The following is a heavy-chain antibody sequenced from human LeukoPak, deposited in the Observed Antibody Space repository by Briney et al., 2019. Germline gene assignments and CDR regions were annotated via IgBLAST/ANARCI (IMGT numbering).Heavy chain of an antibody. CDR3: ARVLASDSDYYDYGMDV. CDR1: GGSISSFY. Sequence: SETLPLTCTVSGGSISSFYWSWIRQPPGKGLEWIGYIYHSGTTYYNPSLKSRVTISVDTSKNQFSLKLSSVTAADTAEYYCARVLASDSDYYDYGMDVWGQGTTVTVSS. J-gene: IGHJ6*02. D-gene: IGHD2-15*01. V-gene: IGHV4-59*01. CDR2: IYHSGTT.